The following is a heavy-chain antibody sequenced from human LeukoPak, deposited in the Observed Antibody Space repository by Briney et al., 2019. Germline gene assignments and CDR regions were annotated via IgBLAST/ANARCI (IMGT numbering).Heavy chain of an antibody. J-gene: IGHJ1*01. D-gene: IGHD1-26*01. CDR2: ISGSGVTT. Sequence: GGSLRLSCEASGFTFSSYSMSWVRQAPWKGLEWVSAISGSGVTTHYAGSVKGRFSISRDNSKNTLYLQMNSLRAEDTALYYCAKKVVVGATSPYSDFQDWGQGTLVTVSS. CDR3: AKKVVVGATSPYSDFQD. CDR1: GFTFSSYS. V-gene: IGHV3-23*01.